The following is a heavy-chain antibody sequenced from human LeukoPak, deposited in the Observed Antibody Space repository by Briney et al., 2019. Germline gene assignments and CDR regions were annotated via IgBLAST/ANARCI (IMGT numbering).Heavy chain of an antibody. CDR1: GGSISSFY. CDR2: VYYSGST. V-gene: IGHV4-59*08. J-gene: IGHJ6*03. Sequence: SETLSLTCTVSGGSISSFYWSWIRKPPGKELKWIGYVYYSGSTKYNPSLKRRVTMSVDPSKNQLSLNLGSVAAADTAVYYCAGNPPYCSGGNCYFSNYMDVWGTGTTVIVSS. CDR3: AGNPPYCSGGNCYFSNYMDV. D-gene: IGHD2-15*01.